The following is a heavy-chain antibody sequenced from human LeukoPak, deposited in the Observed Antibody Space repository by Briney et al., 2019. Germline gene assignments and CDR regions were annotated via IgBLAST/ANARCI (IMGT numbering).Heavy chain of an antibody. J-gene: IGHJ4*02. D-gene: IGHD3-22*01. V-gene: IGHV4-59*08. CDR1: GGSISSYY. CDR3: ARSALDNTRFYYVPFDY. Sequence: NPSETLSLTCTVSGGSISSYYWSWIRQPPGKGLEWIGYIYYSGSTNYNPSLKSRVTISVDTSKNQFSLKLSSVTAADTAVYYCARSALDNTRFYYVPFDYRGLEALVTVSS. CDR2: IYYSGST.